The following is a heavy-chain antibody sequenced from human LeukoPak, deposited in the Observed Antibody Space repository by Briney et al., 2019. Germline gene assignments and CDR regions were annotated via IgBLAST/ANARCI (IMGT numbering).Heavy chain of an antibody. V-gene: IGHV3-21*01. D-gene: IGHD2-2*01. Sequence: GGSLRLSCAASGFTFSSYSMNWVRQAPGKGLEWVSSISSSSSYIYYADSVKGRFTISRDNAKNSLYLQMNSLRAEDTAVYCCARDQIPKFDPWGRKPWSPSPQ. CDR1: GFTFSSYS. CDR2: ISSSSSYI. J-gene: IGHJ5*02. CDR3: ARDQIPKFDP.